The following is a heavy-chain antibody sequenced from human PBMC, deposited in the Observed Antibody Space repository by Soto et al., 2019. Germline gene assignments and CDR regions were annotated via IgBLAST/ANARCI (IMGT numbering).Heavy chain of an antibody. CDR3: ARVASDYINSVDN. Sequence: EVQLLESGGGLVQPGGSLRLSCAASGFTFNAYAMTWVRQAPGKGLEWVSAIGGSGGNRYYADSVRGRFYISRDNSKDTVDLQMNSLRVEDTAVYYCARVASDYINSVDNWGQGILVTVSS. V-gene: IGHV3-23*01. D-gene: IGHD4-4*01. CDR2: IGGSGGNR. CDR1: GFTFNAYA. J-gene: IGHJ4*02.